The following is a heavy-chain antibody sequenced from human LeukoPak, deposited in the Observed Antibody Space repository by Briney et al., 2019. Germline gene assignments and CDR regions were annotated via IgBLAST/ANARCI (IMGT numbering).Heavy chain of an antibody. CDR2: INHSGST. D-gene: IGHD6-6*01. J-gene: IGHJ5*02. CDR3: ARGLSEQLATPP. CDR1: GGSFSDYY. Sequence: SETLSLTCAVYGGSFSDYYWSWIRQPPGKGLEWIGEINHSGSTNYNPSLKSRVTISVDTSKNQFSLKLSSVTAADTAVYYCARGLSEQLATPPWGQGTLVTVSS. V-gene: IGHV4-34*01.